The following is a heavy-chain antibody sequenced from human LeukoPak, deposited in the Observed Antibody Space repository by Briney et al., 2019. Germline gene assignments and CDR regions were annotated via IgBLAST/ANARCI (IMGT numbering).Heavy chain of an antibody. V-gene: IGHV1-18*01. CDR2: IETYSGKT. D-gene: IGHD6-13*01. J-gene: IGHJ5*02. Sequence: VSVKVSCKASGYTYTTDGISWVRQAPGQGLEWMGWIETYSGKTNYAQKFQGRVTMTSDTSTSTAYMELRSLGSDDTAVYYCARDRGIAEAASFDPWGQGTLVTVSS. CDR3: ARDRGIAEAASFDP. CDR1: GYTYTTDG.